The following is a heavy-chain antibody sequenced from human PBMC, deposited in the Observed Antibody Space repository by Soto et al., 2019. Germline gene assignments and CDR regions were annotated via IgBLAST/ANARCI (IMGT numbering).Heavy chain of an antibody. Sequence: SETLSLTCTVSGGSISSYYWSWIRQPPGKGLEWIGYIYYSGSTNYNPYLKSRVTISVDTSKNQFSLKLSSVTAADTSVYYCARGVYSSSWFDYWGQGTLVTVSS. CDR3: ARGVYSSSWFDY. V-gene: IGHV4-59*01. D-gene: IGHD6-13*01. CDR1: GGSISSYY. CDR2: IYYSGST. J-gene: IGHJ4*02.